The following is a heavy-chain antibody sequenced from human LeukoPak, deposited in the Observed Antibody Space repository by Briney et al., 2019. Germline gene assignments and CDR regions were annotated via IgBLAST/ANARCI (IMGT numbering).Heavy chain of an antibody. Sequence: PGRSLRLSCAASGFSFSNFWMNWVRQAPGKGLEWVSAISGSGGSTYYADSVKGRFTISRDNSKNTLYLQMNSLRAEDTAVYYCAKSSGYYYGGPVYYFDYWGQGTLVTVSS. CDR1: GFSFSNFW. D-gene: IGHD3-22*01. CDR3: AKSSGYYYGGPVYYFDY. CDR2: ISGSGGST. J-gene: IGHJ4*02. V-gene: IGHV3-23*01.